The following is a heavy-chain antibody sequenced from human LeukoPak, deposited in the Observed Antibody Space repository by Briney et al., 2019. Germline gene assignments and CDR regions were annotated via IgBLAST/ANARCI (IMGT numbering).Heavy chain of an antibody. CDR3: AKDPLSVVHALGYFQH. CDR1: EFTFSDYY. CDR2: ISYSGDTI. V-gene: IGHV3-11*01. D-gene: IGHD3-22*01. J-gene: IGHJ1*01. Sequence: GGSLRLSCAASEFTFSDYYMSWIRQAPGKGLEWVSYISYSGDTIYYADSVKGRFTVSRDNAKNSLYLQMNSLRAEDTAVYYCAKDPLSVVHALGYFQHWGQGTLVTVSS.